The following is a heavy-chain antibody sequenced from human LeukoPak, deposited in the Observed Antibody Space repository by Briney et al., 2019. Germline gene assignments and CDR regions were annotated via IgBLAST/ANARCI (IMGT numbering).Heavy chain of an antibody. D-gene: IGHD6-13*01. CDR2: ISAYNGNT. CDR3: ARGFSSSWNAEYFQH. J-gene: IGHJ1*01. CDR1: GYTFTSYG. V-gene: IGHV1-18*01. Sequence: ASVKVSCKASGYTFTSYGISWVRQAPGQGLEWMGWISAYNGNTNYAQKLQGRVTMTTDTSTSTAYMELRSLRSDDTAVYYCARGFSSSWNAEYFQHWGQGTLVTVSS.